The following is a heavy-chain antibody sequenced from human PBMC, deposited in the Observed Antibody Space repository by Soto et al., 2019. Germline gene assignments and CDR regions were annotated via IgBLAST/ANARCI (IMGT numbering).Heavy chain of an antibody. V-gene: IGHV3-23*01. CDR3: AKDLRGHDAFDI. CDR1: GFTFSSYA. D-gene: IGHD6-25*01. J-gene: IGHJ3*02. Sequence: PGGSLRLSCAASGFTFSSYAMSWVRQAPGKGVEWVSVISGSGDSTYYADSVKGRFTISRDNSKNTLYLQMNSLRAEDTAVYYCAKDLRGHDAFDIWGQGTMVTVSS. CDR2: ISGSGDST.